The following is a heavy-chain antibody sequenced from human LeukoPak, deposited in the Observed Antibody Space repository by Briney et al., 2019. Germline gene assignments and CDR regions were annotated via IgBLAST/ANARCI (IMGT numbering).Heavy chain of an antibody. J-gene: IGHJ4*02. Sequence: PSETLSLTCTVSGGSISSYYWSWLRQPAGKGLEWIGRIHTSVRTNYNPSLKSRVTMSVDTSKYQFSLKLSSVTAADTAVYYCARDRYYYDSSAYYYFFHYWGQGTLVTVSS. CDR1: GGSISSYY. V-gene: IGHV4-4*07. CDR3: ARDRYYYDSSAYYYFFHY. CDR2: IHTSVRT. D-gene: IGHD3-22*01.